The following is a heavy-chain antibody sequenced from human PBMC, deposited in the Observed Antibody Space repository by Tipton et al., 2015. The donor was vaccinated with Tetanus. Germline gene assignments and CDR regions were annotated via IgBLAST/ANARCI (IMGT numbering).Heavy chain of an antibody. Sequence: SLRLSCAASGFSFSSYGMHWVRQAPGKGLDWVSLISSDGSDTYSADSVKGRFTISRDSSKNTLYLQMNSLRAEDTAVYYCARDVSGTGYGMDVWGQGTTVTVSS. CDR3: ARDVSGTGYGMDV. V-gene: IGHV3-30*03. CDR2: ISSDGSDT. CDR1: GFSFSSYG. D-gene: IGHD6-19*01. J-gene: IGHJ6*02.